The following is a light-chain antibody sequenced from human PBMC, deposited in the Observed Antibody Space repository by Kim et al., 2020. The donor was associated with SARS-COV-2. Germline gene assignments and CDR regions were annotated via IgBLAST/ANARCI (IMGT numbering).Light chain of an antibody. CDR3: QQYNIRPRGT. CDR1: QGIGSD. J-gene: IGKJ1*01. V-gene: IGKV3-15*01. CDR2: GAA. Sequence: SPLKRATLSCTAGQGIGSDVAWYRQKPSQAPRLVIYGAATRAAAMPARFSGSGSGTGFTLTISSVQSGDFTVYYCQQYNIRPRGTFGQRTKMYIK.